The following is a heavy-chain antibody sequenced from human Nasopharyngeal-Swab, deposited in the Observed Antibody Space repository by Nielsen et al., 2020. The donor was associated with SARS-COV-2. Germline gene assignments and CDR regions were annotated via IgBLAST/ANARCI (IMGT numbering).Heavy chain of an antibody. CDR2: IYTSGST. CDR3: ARTRMKTYCGGDCYSTDFDL. CDR1: GGSFSGYY. J-gene: IGHJ2*01. D-gene: IGHD2-21*01. V-gene: IGHV4-4*08. Sequence: SETLSLTCAVYGGSFSGYYWSWIRQPPGKGLEWIGRIYTSGSTNYNPSLKSRVTISVDTSKNQFSLKLSSVTAADTAVYYCARTRMKTYCGGDCYSTDFDLWGRGTLVTVSS.